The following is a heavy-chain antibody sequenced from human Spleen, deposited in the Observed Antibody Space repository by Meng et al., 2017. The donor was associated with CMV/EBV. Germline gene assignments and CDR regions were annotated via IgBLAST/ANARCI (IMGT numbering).Heavy chain of an antibody. CDR2: IYPLDSNT. D-gene: IGHD1-26*01. J-gene: IGHJ4*02. Sequence: KISWKGSGYSFTSYWIGWVRQMPGKGLEWMAIIYPLDSNTRYSPSFQGQVTISADKSINTAYLQWTSLKASDTAIYYCAIRVGSGADYWGQGTLVTVSS. CDR3: AIRVGSGADY. V-gene: IGHV5-51*01. CDR1: GYSFTSYW.